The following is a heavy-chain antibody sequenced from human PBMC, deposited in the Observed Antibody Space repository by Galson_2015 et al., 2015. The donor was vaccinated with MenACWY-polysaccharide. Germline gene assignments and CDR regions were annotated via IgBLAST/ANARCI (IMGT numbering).Heavy chain of an antibody. D-gene: IGHD6-19*01. CDR3: AKCPSDTSCWYGAKSDY. CDR2: ITSTAGST. Sequence: SLRLSCAASGFTFSSFVMSWVRQAPGKGLEWVSAITSTAGSTYYVDSVKGRFTVSRDHSKNTLYLEMNTLRVEDTAVYYCAKCPSDTSCWYGAKSDYWGRGTLVTVSS. CDR1: GFTFSSFV. V-gene: IGHV3-23*05. J-gene: IGHJ4*02.